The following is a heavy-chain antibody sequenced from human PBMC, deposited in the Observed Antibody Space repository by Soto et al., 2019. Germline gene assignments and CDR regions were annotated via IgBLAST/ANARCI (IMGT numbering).Heavy chain of an antibody. CDR2: ISHTGTT. Sequence: PSETLSLTCTVSGGSISSGGYYWSWVRLPPGKGLEWIGEISHTGTTNYNPSLKSRVTMSVDKPKNQFSLNLTSVTAADTAVYYCARVISSRDEYFDYWGQGTVVTVSS. D-gene: IGHD2-2*01. CDR1: GGSISSGGYY. V-gene: IGHV4-39*07. J-gene: IGHJ4*02. CDR3: ARVISSRDEYFDY.